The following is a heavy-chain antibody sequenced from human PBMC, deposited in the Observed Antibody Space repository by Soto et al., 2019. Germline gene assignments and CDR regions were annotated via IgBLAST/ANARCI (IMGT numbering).Heavy chain of an antibody. Sequence: EVQLVQSGGGSVQPGGSLRLSCAASGFTFTNYWMHWVRQVPGKGLVWVSRIDAVGTATSYSDSVRGRFTISRDNAENMLYLQMNSLRAEDTAVYYCTTVFEYWGLGTLVTVSS. CDR2: IDAVGTAT. V-gene: IGHV3-74*01. CDR1: GFTFTNYW. J-gene: IGHJ4*02. CDR3: TTVFEY.